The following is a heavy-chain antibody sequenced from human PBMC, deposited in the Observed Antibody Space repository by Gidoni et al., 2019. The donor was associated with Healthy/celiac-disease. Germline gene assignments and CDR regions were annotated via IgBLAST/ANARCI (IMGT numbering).Heavy chain of an antibody. CDR1: GFTFSSYA. CDR2: ISGRGGTT. J-gene: IGHJ3*02. V-gene: IGHV3-23*01. CDR3: AKGIGHSDDAFDI. Sequence: EVQLLESGGGLVQPGGSLRLSCAASGFTFSSYAMSWVRQGPGKGLEWCSSISGRGGTTYYADSVKGRFTISRDNSKNTLYLQMNILRSEDTAVYYCAKGIGHSDDAFDIWGQGTMVTVSS. D-gene: IGHD3-10*01.